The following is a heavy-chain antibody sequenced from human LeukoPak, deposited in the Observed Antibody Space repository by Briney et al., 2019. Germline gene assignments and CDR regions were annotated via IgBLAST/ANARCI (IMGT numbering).Heavy chain of an antibody. CDR1: GFSFSHYW. D-gene: IGHD2-2*01. J-gene: IGHJ4*02. V-gene: IGHV3-7*03. CDR2: IRPDGNEK. Sequence: PGGSLRLSCAASGFSFSHYWMVWVRQAPGKGLEWVANIRPDGNEKDYVDSVKGRFTISRGNAKNSLFLQMNSLRTEDTAIYYCARTGQPDSTSRHRHFDYWGQGIMVTVSS. CDR3: ARTGQPDSTSRHRHFDY.